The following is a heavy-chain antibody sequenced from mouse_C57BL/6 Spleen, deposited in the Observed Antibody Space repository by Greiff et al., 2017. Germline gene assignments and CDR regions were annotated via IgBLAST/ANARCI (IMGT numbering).Heavy chain of an antibody. Sequence: EVKVVESGGGLVKPGGSLKLSCAASGFTFSSYTMSWVRQTPEKRLEWVATISGGGGNTYYPDSVKGRFTISRDNAKNTLYLQMSSLRSEDTALYYCASLYYYGSSYGGYFDVWGTGTTVTVSS. CDR3: ASLYYYGSSYGGYFDV. V-gene: IGHV5-9*01. D-gene: IGHD1-1*01. J-gene: IGHJ1*03. CDR1: GFTFSSYT. CDR2: ISGGGGNT.